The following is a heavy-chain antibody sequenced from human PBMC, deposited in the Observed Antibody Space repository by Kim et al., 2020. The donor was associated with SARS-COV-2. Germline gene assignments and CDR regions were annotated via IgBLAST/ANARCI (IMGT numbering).Heavy chain of an antibody. CDR2: IYYSGST. D-gene: IGHD3-16*01. J-gene: IGHJ4*02. CDR3: ARPAYRGKFDY. CDR1: GGSISSSSYY. V-gene: IGHV4-39*01. Sequence: SETLSLTCTVSGGSISSSSYYWGWIRQPPGKGLEWIGSIYYSGSTYYNPSLKSRVTISVDTSKNQFSLKLSSVTAADTAVYYCARPAYRGKFDYWGQGTLVTVSS.